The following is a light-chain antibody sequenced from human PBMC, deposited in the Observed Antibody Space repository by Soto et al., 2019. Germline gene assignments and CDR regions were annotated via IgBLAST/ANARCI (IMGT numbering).Light chain of an antibody. CDR3: LQHNSYPIT. J-gene: IGKJ5*01. CDR1: KGFEID. V-gene: IGKV1-17*01. Sequence: FKMPKSPPSLSDSLEDRVTIISRQIKGFEIDLGGYQQKPGKVPKRLIYAASSLQSGVPSRFSGSGSGTEFTLTISSLQPEDFATYYCLQHNSYPITFGQGTRLEIK. CDR2: AAS.